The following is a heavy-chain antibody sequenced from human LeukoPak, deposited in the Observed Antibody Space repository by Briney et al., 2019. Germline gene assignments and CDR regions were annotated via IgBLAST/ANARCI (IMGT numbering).Heavy chain of an antibody. D-gene: IGHD2-21*01. CDR1: IGSFSGYH. J-gene: IGHJ4*02. V-gene: IGHV4-34*01. Sequence: SETLSLNCAVYIGSFSGYHWSWIRQPPGRGLEWIGEIDHSGNTKYNPSLKSRVTISADTSKNQFSLELRTLSAADTAVYFCARQGSISAFDFWGRGTLVTVSS. CDR3: ARQGSISAFDF. CDR2: IDHSGNT.